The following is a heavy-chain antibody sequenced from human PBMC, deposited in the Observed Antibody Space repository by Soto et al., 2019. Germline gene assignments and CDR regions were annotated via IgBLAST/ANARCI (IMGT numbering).Heavy chain of an antibody. Sequence: QVQLVESGGGVVQPGRSLRLSCGVYGFTFSAHGMHWVRQAPGKGLEWVAVIWYDGGTKYHADSVEGRFTISRDNSKNIGCIERGGLGAGGTARYSGGGAGGGGSARYFDYWGQGTPVTVSS. V-gene: IGHV3-33*01. J-gene: IGHJ4*02. CDR3: GGAGGGGSARYFDY. CDR1: GFTFSAHG. CDR2: IWYDGGTK. D-gene: IGHD6-25*01.